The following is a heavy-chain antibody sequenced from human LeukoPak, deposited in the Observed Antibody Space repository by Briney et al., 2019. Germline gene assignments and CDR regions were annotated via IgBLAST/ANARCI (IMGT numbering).Heavy chain of an antibody. CDR3: AKEFNDIVVVVAASDYFDY. J-gene: IGHJ4*02. CDR2: ISGSGGST. D-gene: IGHD2-15*01. CDR1: GFTFSSYA. V-gene: IGHV3-23*01. Sequence: GGSLRLSCAASGFTFSSYAMSWVRQAPGKGLEWVSAISGSGGSTYYADSVKGRFTISRDNSKNTLYLQMNSLRAEDTAVYYCAKEFNDIVVVVAASDYFDYWSQGTLVTVSS.